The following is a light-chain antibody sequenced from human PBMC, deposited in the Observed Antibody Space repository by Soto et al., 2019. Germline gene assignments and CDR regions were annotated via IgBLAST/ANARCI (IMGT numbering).Light chain of an antibody. V-gene: IGKV3-15*01. Sequence: EIVRTQSPATLSVSPGESVTLSCRASQLFSSNLAWYQHKPGGAPRRLLFGVSTRGTGGPHRCSGSASGTEFTLPISSLQSEYFAVYYCQQYNNWPRTFGQGTRLEIK. J-gene: IGKJ5*01. CDR1: QLFSSN. CDR2: GVS. CDR3: QQYNNWPRT.